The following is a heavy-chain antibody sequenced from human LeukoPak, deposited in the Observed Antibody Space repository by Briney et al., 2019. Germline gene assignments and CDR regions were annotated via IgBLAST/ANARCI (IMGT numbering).Heavy chain of an antibody. CDR2: ISSSHNTV. Sequence: PGGSLRLSCAASGFTFSDYYMSWIRQAPGKGLEWVSYISSSHNTVYYADSVKGRFTISRDNAKNSLYLQMSSLRAEDTAVYYCAGRLQPDYYYYYMVVWGKGTTVTVSS. D-gene: IGHD4-11*01. J-gene: IGHJ6*03. V-gene: IGHV3-11*04. CDR3: AGRLQPDYYYYYMVV. CDR1: GFTFSDYY.